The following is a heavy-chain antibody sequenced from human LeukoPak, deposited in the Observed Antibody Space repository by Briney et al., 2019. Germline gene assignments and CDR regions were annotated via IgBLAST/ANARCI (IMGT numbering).Heavy chain of an antibody. CDR2: IYYSGST. CDR3: ARTYCDILTGYYWFDP. Sequence: PSETLSLTCTVSGGSISSYYWSWIRQPPGKGLEWIGYIYYSGSTNYNPSLKSRVTISVDTSKNQFSLKLSSVTAADTAVYYCARTYCDILTGYYWFDPWGQGTLVTVSS. J-gene: IGHJ5*02. CDR1: GGSISSYY. D-gene: IGHD3-9*01. V-gene: IGHV4-59*08.